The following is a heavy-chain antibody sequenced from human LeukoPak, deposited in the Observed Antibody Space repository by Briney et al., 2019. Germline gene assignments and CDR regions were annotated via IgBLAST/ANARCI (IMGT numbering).Heavy chain of an antibody. D-gene: IGHD3-3*01. Sequence: PGRSLRLSCAASGFTFDDYAMHWVRQVPGKGLEWVSGISWNSGSIGYADSVKGRFTISRDNSKNTLYLQMNSLRAEDTAVYYCARTGNVLRFLEWLFQHWGQGTLVTVSS. CDR2: ISWNSGSI. CDR1: GFTFDDYA. CDR3: ARTGNVLRFLEWLFQH. V-gene: IGHV3-9*01. J-gene: IGHJ1*01.